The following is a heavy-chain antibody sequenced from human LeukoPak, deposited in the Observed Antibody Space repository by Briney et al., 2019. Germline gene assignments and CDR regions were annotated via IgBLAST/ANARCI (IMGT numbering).Heavy chain of an antibody. Sequence: GGSLRLSCAASGFTFDDYTMHWVRQAPGKGLEWVSLISWDGGSTYYADSVKGRFTISRDNSKNSLYLQMNSLRTEDTALYYCAKDTAAADGYWGQGTLVTVSS. D-gene: IGHD6-13*01. J-gene: IGHJ4*02. CDR1: GFTFDDYT. CDR3: AKDTAAADGY. V-gene: IGHV3-43*01. CDR2: ISWDGGST.